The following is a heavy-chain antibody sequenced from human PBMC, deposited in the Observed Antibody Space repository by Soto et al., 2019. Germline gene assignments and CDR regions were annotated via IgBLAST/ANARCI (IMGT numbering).Heavy chain of an antibody. D-gene: IGHD6-19*01. Sequence: EVQLVESGGGLVQPGRSLRLFCAASGFTFDDYAMHWVRQAPGKGLEWVSGISWNSGSIGYADSVKGRFTISRDNAKNSLYLQMNSLRAEDTALYYCAKDTDSSGWQKYYFDYWGQGTLVTVSS. J-gene: IGHJ4*02. CDR2: ISWNSGSI. CDR1: GFTFDDYA. CDR3: AKDTDSSGWQKYYFDY. V-gene: IGHV3-9*01.